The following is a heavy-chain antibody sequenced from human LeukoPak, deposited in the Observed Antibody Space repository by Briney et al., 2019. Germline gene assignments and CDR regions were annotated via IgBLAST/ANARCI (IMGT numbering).Heavy chain of an antibody. V-gene: IGHV3-21*01. CDR1: GFTFSSYT. J-gene: IGHJ6*03. CDR2: ISSSSSYI. CDR3: GRERNAYYMGV. Sequence: GGSLRLSCAASGFTFSSYTMNWVRQAPGKGLEWVSYISSSSSYIYYADSVKGRFTISRDNAKNTLYLQMSSLSSEDTAVYYCGRERNAYYMGVWGKGTTVTVSS.